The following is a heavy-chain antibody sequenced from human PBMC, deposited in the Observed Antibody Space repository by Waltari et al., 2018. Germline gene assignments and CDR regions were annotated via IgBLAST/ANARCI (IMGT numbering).Heavy chain of an antibody. CDR2: IYYSGST. Sequence: QVQLQESGPGLVKPSETLSLTCTVSGGSISSHYWSCIRHPPGKGLEWIVYIYYSGSTNYNPSLKSRVTISVDTSKNQFSLKLSSVTAADTAVYYCARDGSSSWYDYWGQGTLVTVSS. J-gene: IGHJ4*02. CDR3: ARDGSSSWYDY. CDR1: GGSISSHY. V-gene: IGHV4-59*11. D-gene: IGHD6-13*01.